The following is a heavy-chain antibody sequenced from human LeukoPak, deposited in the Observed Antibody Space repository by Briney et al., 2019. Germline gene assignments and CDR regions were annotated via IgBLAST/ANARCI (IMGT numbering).Heavy chain of an antibody. Sequence: GRSLRLSCAASGFTFSSYGMHWVRQAPGKGLEWAAVIWYDGSNKYYADSVKGRFTISRDNSKNTLYLQMNSLRAEDTAVYYCAKGHPHFDYWGQGTLVTVSS. V-gene: IGHV3-33*06. CDR2: IWYDGSNK. CDR1: GFTFSSYG. J-gene: IGHJ4*02. CDR3: AKGHPHFDY.